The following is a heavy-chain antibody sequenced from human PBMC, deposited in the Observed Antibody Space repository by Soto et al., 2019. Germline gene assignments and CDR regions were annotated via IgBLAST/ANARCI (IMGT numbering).Heavy chain of an antibody. J-gene: IGHJ6*02. Sequence: SETLSHTCPFSGGSLRANTYYLGWLKQPPGKGLEWIGSIYYSGSTYYNPSLKSRVTISVDTAKNQFSLKLSSVPAADTAVYYCAGPEESYYSGMDVWVQGTKVPVSS. CDR1: GGSLRANTYY. CDR2: IYYSGST. V-gene: IGHV4-39*01. CDR3: AGPEESYYSGMDV.